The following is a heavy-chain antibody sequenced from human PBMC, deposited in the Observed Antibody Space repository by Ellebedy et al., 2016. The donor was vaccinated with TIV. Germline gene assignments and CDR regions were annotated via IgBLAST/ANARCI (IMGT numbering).Heavy chain of an antibody. D-gene: IGHD6-6*01. CDR1: GFTFSSYW. V-gene: IGHV3-7*03. Sequence: GGSLRLSCAASGFTFSSYWMSWVRQAPGKGLEWVANIKQDGSEKNYVDSVKGRFTISRDNAKNSLYLQMNSLRAEDTAVYYCASEYSSSSHWGYWGLGTLVTVSS. CDR2: IKQDGSEK. J-gene: IGHJ4*02. CDR3: ASEYSSSSHWGY.